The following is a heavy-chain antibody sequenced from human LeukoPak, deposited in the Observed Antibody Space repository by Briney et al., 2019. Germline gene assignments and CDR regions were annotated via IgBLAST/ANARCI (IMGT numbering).Heavy chain of an antibody. CDR3: VRGGIRVSGIDAFDI. V-gene: IGHV3-13*01. CDR1: GFTYSNYD. D-gene: IGHD5/OR15-5a*01. J-gene: IGHJ3*02. Sequence: TGGSLRLSCAASGFTYSNYDMHWVRQGPGGGLEWVSAIGIADDTHYADSVKGRFTISRENARNSLYLQINSPRDGDTAVYYCVRGGIRVSGIDAFDIWGQGTVVTVSS. CDR2: IGIADDT.